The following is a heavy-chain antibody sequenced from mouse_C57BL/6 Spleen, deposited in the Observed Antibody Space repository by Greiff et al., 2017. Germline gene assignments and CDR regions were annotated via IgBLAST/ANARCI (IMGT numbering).Heavy chain of an antibody. CDR3: VRAAGYLYAMDY. J-gene: IGHJ4*01. D-gene: IGHD2-3*01. CDR1: GFTFNTYA. Sequence: GGGLVQPKGSLKLSCAASGFTFNTYAMHWVRQAPGKGLEWVARIRSKSSNYATYYADSVKDRFTISRDDSQSMLYLQIDNLKTEDTAMYYCVRAAGYLYAMDYWGQGTSVTVST. V-gene: IGHV10-3*01. CDR2: IRSKSSNYAT.